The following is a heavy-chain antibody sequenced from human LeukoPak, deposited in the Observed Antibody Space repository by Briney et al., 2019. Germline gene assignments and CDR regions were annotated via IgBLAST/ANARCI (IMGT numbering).Heavy chain of an antibody. CDR2: IYPGDSDT. Sequence: GESLKISFKGSGYRFTNYWIGWVRQMPGKGLEWMGIIYPGDSDTRYSPSFQGQVTISADKSISTAYLQWSSLKASDTAMYYCARRVTKSYYDSSGYYDLRYFDYWGQGTLVTVSS. J-gene: IGHJ4*02. D-gene: IGHD3-22*01. V-gene: IGHV5-51*01. CDR3: ARRVTKSYYDSSGYYDLRYFDY. CDR1: GYRFTNYW.